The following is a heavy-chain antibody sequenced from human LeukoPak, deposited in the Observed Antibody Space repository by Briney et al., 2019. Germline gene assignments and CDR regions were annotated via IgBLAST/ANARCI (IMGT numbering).Heavy chain of an antibody. CDR1: GFTVSSNY. Sequence: GGSLRLSCAASGFTVSSNYMSWVRQAPGKGLEWVSVIYSGAGTYYSDSVKGRFTISRHNSNNTLYLQMNNLRAEDTAMYYCARGGHDYDTTGRFDYWGQGTLVTVSS. J-gene: IGHJ4*02. D-gene: IGHD3-22*01. CDR2: IYSGAGT. CDR3: ARGGHDYDTTGRFDY. V-gene: IGHV3-53*04.